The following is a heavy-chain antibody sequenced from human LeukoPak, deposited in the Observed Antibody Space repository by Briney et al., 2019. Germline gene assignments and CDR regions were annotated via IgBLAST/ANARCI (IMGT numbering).Heavy chain of an antibody. CDR3: ARDLYRDSLPVSWFDP. Sequence: ASVKVSCKASGYIFTGYYIHWVRQAPGQGLEWMGWINPQSGGTNSAQKFQGRVTMTRDTSINTAYMELSRLTSDDTAVYYCARDLYRDSLPVSWFDPWGQGTLVTVSS. D-gene: IGHD4-11*01. J-gene: IGHJ5*02. CDR1: GYIFTGYY. V-gene: IGHV1-2*02. CDR2: INPQSGGT.